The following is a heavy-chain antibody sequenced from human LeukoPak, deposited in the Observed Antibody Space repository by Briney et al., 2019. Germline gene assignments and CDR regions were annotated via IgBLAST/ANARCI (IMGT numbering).Heavy chain of an antibody. D-gene: IGHD6-19*01. CDR2: ISGSGGST. J-gene: IGHJ1*01. CDR1: GFTFSSYA. Sequence: GGSLRLSCAASGFTFSSYAMSWVRQAPGKGLEWVSAISGSGGSTYYADSVKGRFTISRDNSKNTLYLQMNSLRAEDAAVYYCAKGFGGVAGTGWFFQHWGQGTLVTVSS. CDR3: AKGFGGVAGTGWFFQH. V-gene: IGHV3-23*01.